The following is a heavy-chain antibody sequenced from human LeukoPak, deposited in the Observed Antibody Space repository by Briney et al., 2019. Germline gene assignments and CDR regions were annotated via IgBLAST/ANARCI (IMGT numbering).Heavy chain of an antibody. CDR2: ISYSGNT. CDR1: GVSISNYY. J-gene: IGHJ5*02. CDR3: ARGRTYRSSSWFDP. V-gene: IGHV4-59*01. Sequence: SETLSLTCTVSGVSISNYYWSWIRQPPGKGLGWIGYISYSGNTNYNPSLKSRVTISVDTSKNQFSLKLSSVTAADTAVYYCARGRTYRSSSWFDPWGQGTLVTVSS. D-gene: IGHD6-6*01.